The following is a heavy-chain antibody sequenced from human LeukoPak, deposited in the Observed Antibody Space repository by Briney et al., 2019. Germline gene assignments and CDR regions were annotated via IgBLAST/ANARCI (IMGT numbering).Heavy chain of an antibody. CDR2: INPNSGDT. CDR3: ARAREVTGLTP. V-gene: IGHV1-2*02. Sequence: ASVKVSCKASGYRFIGNYIHWVRQAPGQGLEWMAWINPNSGDTNYAQMFQGRVTVTRDTSISTVYMELSRLRYDDTAIYYCARAREVTGLTPWGQGTLVTVSS. D-gene: IGHD3-9*01. CDR1: GYRFIGNY. J-gene: IGHJ5*02.